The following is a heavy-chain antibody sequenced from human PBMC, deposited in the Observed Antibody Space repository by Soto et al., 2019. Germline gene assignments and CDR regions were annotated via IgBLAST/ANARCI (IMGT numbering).Heavy chain of an antibody. D-gene: IGHD1-20*01. J-gene: IGHJ6*02. CDR2: ISYDGNDK. CDR3: AKDRDNWNDFYYYGMDV. CDR1: EFTFSSFG. Sequence: QVQLVESGGSVVQPGRSLRLSCAASEFTFSSFGMHWVRQAPGKGLEWVAVISYDGNDKYYADSVKGRFTISRDNSKNTLFLQMNRLRAEDTAIYYCAKDRDNWNDFYYYGMDVWGQGTTVTVSS. V-gene: IGHV3-30*18.